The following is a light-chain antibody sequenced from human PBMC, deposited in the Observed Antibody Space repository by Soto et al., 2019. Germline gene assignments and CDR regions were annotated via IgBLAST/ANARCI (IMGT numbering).Light chain of an antibody. CDR2: GAS. Sequence: EIVMTQSPATLSVSPEERATLSCRARQSVSSNLAWYQQKPGQAPRLLIYGASTRATGIPARFSGSGSGTEFTLTISSLQSEDFAVYYCQQYNNWPPWTFGQGTKVDIK. V-gene: IGKV3-15*01. CDR3: QQYNNWPPWT. CDR1: QSVSSN. J-gene: IGKJ1*01.